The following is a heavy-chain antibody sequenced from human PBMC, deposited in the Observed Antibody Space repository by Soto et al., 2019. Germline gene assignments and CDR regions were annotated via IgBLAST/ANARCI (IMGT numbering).Heavy chain of an antibody. CDR3: ARARLGSGISAWHIPPSGRKYNWFGP. Sequence: SLRLSCAASGFSFIDFYMSWIRQAPGKGLEWISSISGSGTTIYYADSVKGRFAISRDNAKNSLYLQMNSLRAEDTAVYFCARARLGSGISAWHIPPSGRKYNWFGPWGQGTQVTVSS. J-gene: IGHJ5*02. V-gene: IGHV3-11*01. CDR1: GFSFIDFY. D-gene: IGHD6-19*01. CDR2: ISGSGTTI.